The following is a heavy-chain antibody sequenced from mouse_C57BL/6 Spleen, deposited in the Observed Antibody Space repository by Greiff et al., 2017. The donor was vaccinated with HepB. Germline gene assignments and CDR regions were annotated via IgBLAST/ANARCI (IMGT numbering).Heavy chain of an antibody. V-gene: IGHV1-55*01. CDR3: ARSGLPDAMDY. CDR1: GYTFTSYW. Sequence: QVQLQQPGAELVKPGASVKMSCKASGYTFTSYWITWVKQRPGQGLEWIGDIYPGSGSTNYNEKFKSKATLTVDTSSSTAYMQLSSLTSEDSAVYYCARSGLPDAMDYWVQGTSVTVSS. D-gene: IGHD5-5*01. J-gene: IGHJ4*01. CDR2: IYPGSGST.